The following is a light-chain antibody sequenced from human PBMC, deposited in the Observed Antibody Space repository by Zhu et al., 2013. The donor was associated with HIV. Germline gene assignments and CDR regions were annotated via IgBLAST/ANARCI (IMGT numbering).Light chain of an antibody. V-gene: IGKV1-5*01. CDR1: RSISGR. J-gene: IGKJ1*01. CDR2: DAS. Sequence: DIQMTQSPSTLSASVGDRVSISCRASRSISGRLAWYQHKPGKAPKLLIYDASNLESGVPSRFGGRGSGTEFTLTINSLQADDFATYYCQQYNSYWTFGQGTKVEI. CDR3: QQYNSYWT.